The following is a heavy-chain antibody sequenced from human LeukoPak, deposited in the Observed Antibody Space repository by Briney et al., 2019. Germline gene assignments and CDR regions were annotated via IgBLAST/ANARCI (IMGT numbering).Heavy chain of an antibody. V-gene: IGHV1-46*01. CDR1: GYTFTSYY. J-gene: IGHJ4*02. Sequence: ASVKVSCKASGYTFTSYYMHWVRQAPGHRLEWTGIINPSGGSTSYAQKFQGRVTMTRDTSTSTVYMELSSLRAEDTAVYYCAREDEGLVVPAASFDYWGQGTLVTVSS. D-gene: IGHD2-2*01. CDR2: INPSGGST. CDR3: AREDEGLVVPAASFDY.